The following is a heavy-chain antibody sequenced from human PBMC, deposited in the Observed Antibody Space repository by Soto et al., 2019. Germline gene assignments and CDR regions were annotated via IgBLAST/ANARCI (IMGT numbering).Heavy chain of an antibody. CDR2: ISYDGSNK. V-gene: IGHV3-30*18. Sequence: PGGSLRLPCAASGFTFSSYGMHWVRQAPGKGLEWVAVISYDGSNKFYADSVKGRFTISRDNSKNTLYLQMNSLRAEDTAMYNSAKKGSPGIAAAPLASWGQGTLVTVSS. D-gene: IGHD6-13*01. CDR1: GFTFSSYG. J-gene: IGHJ5*02. CDR3: AKKGSPGIAAAPLAS.